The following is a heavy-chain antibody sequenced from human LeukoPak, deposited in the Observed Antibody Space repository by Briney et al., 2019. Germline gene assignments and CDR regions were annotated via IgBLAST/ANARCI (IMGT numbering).Heavy chain of an antibody. CDR3: AEDISPSSGWPEDYYYGMDV. D-gene: IGHD6-19*01. J-gene: IGHJ6*02. CDR1: GFTFDDYA. V-gene: IGHV3-9*01. Sequence: GGSLRLSCAASGFTFDDYAMHWVRQAPGKGLEWVSGISWNSGSIGYADSVKGRFTISRDNAKNSLYLQMNSLRAEDTALYYCAEDISPSSGWPEDYYYGMDVWGQGTTVTVSS. CDR2: ISWNSGSI.